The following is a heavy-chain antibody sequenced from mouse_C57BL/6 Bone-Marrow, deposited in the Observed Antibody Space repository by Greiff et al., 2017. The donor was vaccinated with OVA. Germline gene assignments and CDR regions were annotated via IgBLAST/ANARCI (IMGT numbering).Heavy chain of an antibody. V-gene: IGHV1-62-2*01. J-gene: IGHJ4*01. CDR2: FYPGSGSI. CDR3: ARHEDHRNYEYDGGAMDY. CDR1: GYTFTEYP. D-gene: IGHD2-4*01. Sequence: QVQLKQSGAELVKPGASVKLSCKASGYTFTEYPIHWVQQRSGQGLEWIGWFYPGSGSIKYNEKFKDKATLTADKSSSTVYMELSRLTSEDSAVYFCARHEDHRNYEYDGGAMDYWGQGTSVTVSS.